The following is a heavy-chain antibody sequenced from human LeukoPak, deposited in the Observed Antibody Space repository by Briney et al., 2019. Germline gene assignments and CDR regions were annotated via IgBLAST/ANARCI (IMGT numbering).Heavy chain of an antibody. J-gene: IGHJ4*02. D-gene: IGHD5-12*01. CDR3: AKATDIVATTYFDY. CDR2: ISSSGSTI. Sequence: TGGSLRLSCAASGFSFSDYYMSWIRQAPGKGLEWVSYISSSGSTIYYADSVKGRFTISRDNSKNTLYLQMNSLRAEDTAVYYCAKATDIVATTYFDYWGQGTLVTVSS. V-gene: IGHV3-11*01. CDR1: GFSFSDYY.